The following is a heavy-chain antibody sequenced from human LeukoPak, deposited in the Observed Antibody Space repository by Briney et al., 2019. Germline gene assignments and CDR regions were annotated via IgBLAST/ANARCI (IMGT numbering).Heavy chain of an antibody. CDR3: ARDCSGGSCYSECYFDY. J-gene: IGHJ4*02. Sequence: GGSLRLSCEASGYTFSSYEMNWVRQAPGQGLEWVSYISNSGSTIYYADSVKGRFTISRDNAKNSLYLQMNSLRAEDTAVYYCARDCSGGSCYSECYFDYWGQGTLVTVSS. D-gene: IGHD2-15*01. CDR2: ISNSGSTI. V-gene: IGHV3-48*03. CDR1: GYTFSSYE.